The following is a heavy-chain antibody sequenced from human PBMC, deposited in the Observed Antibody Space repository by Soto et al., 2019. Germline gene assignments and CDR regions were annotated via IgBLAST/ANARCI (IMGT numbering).Heavy chain of an antibody. J-gene: IGHJ5*02. Sequence: SETLSLTCTVSRGSINNYYWTLIRQPPGKGLEWIGYVSYSGRTNYNPSLKSRVNMFVDTSKNQFSLKLSSVTAADTAVYYCASNYYGPADRWIERYNWFDPWGQGTLVTVSS. D-gene: IGHD3-10*01. V-gene: IGHV4-59*12. CDR1: RGSINNYY. CDR3: ASNYYGPADRWIERYNWFDP. CDR2: VSYSGRT.